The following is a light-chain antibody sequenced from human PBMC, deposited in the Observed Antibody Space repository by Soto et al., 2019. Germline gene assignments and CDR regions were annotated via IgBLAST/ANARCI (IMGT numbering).Light chain of an antibody. CDR2: GNS. J-gene: IGLJ2*01. Sequence: QSVLTQPPSVSGAPGQRVTISCTGSSSNIGAGYNVHWYQQLPGTAPKLLIYGNSNRPSGVPDRFSGSKSGTSASLAITGLQAEDVAEYYCQSYDSSLSGVVFGGGTKRTLL. CDR3: QSYDSSLSGVV. V-gene: IGLV1-40*01. CDR1: SSNIGAGYN.